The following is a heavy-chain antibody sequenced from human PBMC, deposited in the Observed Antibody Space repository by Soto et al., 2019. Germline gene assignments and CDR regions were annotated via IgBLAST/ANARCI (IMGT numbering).Heavy chain of an antibody. Sequence: PSETLSLTCTVSGGSITSSSYYWGWIRQPPGKGLEWIGSIYYSGSTYYYPSLKSRVTISVDTSKNQFSLKLSSVTAADTAVYYCATQEVGGSYVYTFDPWGQGTLVTVSS. CDR2: IYYSGST. J-gene: IGHJ5*02. V-gene: IGHV4-39*01. D-gene: IGHD1-26*01. CDR1: GGSITSSSYY. CDR3: ATQEVGGSYVYTFDP.